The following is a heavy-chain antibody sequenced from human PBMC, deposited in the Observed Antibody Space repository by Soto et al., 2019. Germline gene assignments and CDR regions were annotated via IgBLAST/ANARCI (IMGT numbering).Heavy chain of an antibody. D-gene: IGHD2-15*01. CDR3: ARIYCSGGSCYGNYFDY. CDR1: GFSLSTSGVG. V-gene: IGHV2-5*02. Sequence: QITLKESGPTLVKPTQTLTLTCTFSGFSLSTSGVGGGWIRQSPGKALEWLALIYWDDYKRYSPSLKRRLTITKDSSKKQVVLTMTNMDPVDKATYYCARIYCSGGSCYGNYFDYWGQGTLVTVSS. J-gene: IGHJ4*02. CDR2: IYWDDYK.